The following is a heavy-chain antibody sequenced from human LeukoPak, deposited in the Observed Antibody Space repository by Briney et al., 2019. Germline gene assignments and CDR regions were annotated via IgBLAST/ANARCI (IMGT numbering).Heavy chain of an antibody. Sequence: ASVKVSCKASGYTFTSYGISWVRQAPGQGLEWMGWISAYNGNTNYAQKLQGRVTMTTDTSTSTAYMELSSLRSEDTAVYYCARDLPASGSGGDSTYYYYGMDVWGKGTTVTVSS. CDR2: ISAYNGNT. V-gene: IGHV1-18*04. CDR3: ARDLPASGSGGDSTYYYYGMDV. J-gene: IGHJ6*04. CDR1: GYTFTSYG. D-gene: IGHD2-21*01.